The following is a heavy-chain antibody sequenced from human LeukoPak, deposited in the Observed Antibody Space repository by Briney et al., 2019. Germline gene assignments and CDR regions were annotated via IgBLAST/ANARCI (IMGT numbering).Heavy chain of an antibody. Sequence: ASVKVSCKASGYTFTGYYMHWVRQAPGQGLEWMGWINPNSGGTNYAQKFQGRVTMTRDTSISTAYMGLSRLRSDDTAVYYCARETRCSGGSCYSFDYWGQGTLVTVSS. V-gene: IGHV1-2*02. D-gene: IGHD2-15*01. J-gene: IGHJ4*02. CDR1: GYTFTGYY. CDR2: INPNSGGT. CDR3: ARETRCSGGSCYSFDY.